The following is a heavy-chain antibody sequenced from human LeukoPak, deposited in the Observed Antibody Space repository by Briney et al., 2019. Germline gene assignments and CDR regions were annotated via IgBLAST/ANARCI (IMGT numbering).Heavy chain of an antibody. CDR1: GGTFSSYA. D-gene: IGHD3-22*01. Sequence: SVKVPCKASGGTFSSYAISWVRQAPGQGLEWMGRIIPILGIANYAQKFQGRVTITADKSTSTAYMELSSLRSEDTAVYYCARADDSSGYSDFWGQGTLVTVSS. CDR3: ARADDSSGYSDF. V-gene: IGHV1-69*04. J-gene: IGHJ4*02. CDR2: IIPILGIA.